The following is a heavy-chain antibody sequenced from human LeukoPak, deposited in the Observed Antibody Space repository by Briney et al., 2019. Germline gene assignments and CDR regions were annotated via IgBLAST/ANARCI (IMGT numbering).Heavy chain of an antibody. D-gene: IGHD5-24*01. Sequence: SETLSLTCTVSGDSISSSSYYWGWIRQPPGKGLEWIGSIYYSGSTYYSPSLKSRVTIAVDTSKNQFSLKLSSVTAADTAVYYCARDGGDGYNLFDYWGQGTLVTVSS. J-gene: IGHJ4*02. CDR3: ARDGGDGYNLFDY. V-gene: IGHV4-39*07. CDR2: IYYSGST. CDR1: GDSISSSSYY.